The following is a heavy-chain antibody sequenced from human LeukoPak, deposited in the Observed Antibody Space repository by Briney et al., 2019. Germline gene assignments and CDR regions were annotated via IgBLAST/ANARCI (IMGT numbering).Heavy chain of an antibody. CDR1: GLTFSSDA. D-gene: IGHD1-1*01. CDR2: VSNSVGNT. Sequence: GASLRLSCAASGLTFSSDATSWVRQAPGKRLEWVSTVSNSVGNTTYAHSAKGRLPFYRANSKNTPYLQLNMLTAEDTAINYGAKATGALCNWGQGTLVTVSS. CDR3: AKATGALCN. J-gene: IGHJ4*02. V-gene: IGHV3-23*01.